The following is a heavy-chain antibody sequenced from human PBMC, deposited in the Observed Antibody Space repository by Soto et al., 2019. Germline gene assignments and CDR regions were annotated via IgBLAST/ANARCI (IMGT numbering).Heavy chain of an antibody. CDR3: ARGGVSTRTFDY. D-gene: IGHD3-3*01. V-gene: IGHV5-51*01. CDR2: IYPSDSDT. J-gene: IGHJ4*02. CDR1: GYNFAGYW. Sequence: LGESLKISCKGSGYNFAGYWTAWVRQMPGKGLELMGIIYPSDSDTRYRPSFQGQVTISADKSISSAYLQWSSLRASDTAMYYCARGGVSTRTFDYWGQGTPVTVSS.